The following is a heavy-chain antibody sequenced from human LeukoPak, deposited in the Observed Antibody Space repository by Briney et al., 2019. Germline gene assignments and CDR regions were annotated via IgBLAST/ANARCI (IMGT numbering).Heavy chain of an antibody. V-gene: IGHV3-30*02. CDR3: AKAVVDFYFYYMDV. CDR1: GFTFSSYG. Sequence: GGSLRLSCAASGFTFSSYGMHWVRQAPGKGLEWVAFIRYDGSNKYYTDSVKGRFTISRDNSKNTLYLQMNSLRAEDTAVYYCAKAVVDFYFYYMDVWGKGTTVTVSS. CDR2: IRYDGSNK. J-gene: IGHJ6*03. D-gene: IGHD3/OR15-3a*01.